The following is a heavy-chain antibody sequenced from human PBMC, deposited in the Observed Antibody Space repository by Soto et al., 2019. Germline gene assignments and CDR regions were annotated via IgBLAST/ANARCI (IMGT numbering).Heavy chain of an antibody. CDR3: AKGTGIDWLLPAEDYYGMDV. D-gene: IGHD3-9*01. CDR2: ISGSGGST. Sequence: EVQLLESGGGLVQPGGSLRLSCAASGFTFSSYAMSWVRQAPGKGLEWVSAISGSGGSTYYADSVKGRFTISRDNSKNTLYLQMTSLRAEDTAVYYCAKGTGIDWLLPAEDYYGMDVWGQGTTVTVSS. J-gene: IGHJ6*02. V-gene: IGHV3-23*01. CDR1: GFTFSSYA.